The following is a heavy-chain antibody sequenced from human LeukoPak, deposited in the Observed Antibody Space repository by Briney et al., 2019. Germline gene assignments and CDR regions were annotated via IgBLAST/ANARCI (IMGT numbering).Heavy chain of an antibody. CDR3: ARDDALGDNALDI. D-gene: IGHD3-16*01. Sequence: QPGESLRLSCAASGFTFSSYWMSWVRQAPGKGLEWVAVILNDGSQEKYADSVKGRFTISRDNSKNTLFLQMNSLRAEDTAVYYCARDDALGDNALDIWGQGTMVTVSS. CDR1: GFTFSSYW. V-gene: IGHV3-33*08. J-gene: IGHJ3*02. CDR2: ILNDGSQE.